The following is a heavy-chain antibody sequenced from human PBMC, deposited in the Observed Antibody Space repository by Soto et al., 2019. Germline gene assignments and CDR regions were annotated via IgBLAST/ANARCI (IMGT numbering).Heavy chain of an antibody. V-gene: IGHV3-23*01. J-gene: IGHJ3*02. CDR3: AHPRGYGVFDAYDI. D-gene: IGHD4-17*01. CDR2: ISAGGGST. CDR1: GFTFSTYA. Sequence: PGESLKISCVASGFTFSTYAMSWVRQAPGKGLEWVSAISAGGGSTYYADSVKGRFTISRENSINTLYLQMNSLRSEDTAVYYCAHPRGYGVFDAYDIWGQGEMVTVS.